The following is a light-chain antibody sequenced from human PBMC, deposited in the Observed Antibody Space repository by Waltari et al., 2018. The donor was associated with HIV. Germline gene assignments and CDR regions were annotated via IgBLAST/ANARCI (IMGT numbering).Light chain of an antibody. CDR3: AAWDDTSDGRYV. Sequence: QPVLTQPPSASATPGQRVVISCSGGTSDIGTNSVNWYRQVTGLPPKLLIYNSSYGASGVCGGFSGGRAGTSASLVISGLLSDDEGDYYCAAWDDTSDGRYVFGAGTTVSV. CDR2: NSS. CDR1: TSDIGTNS. J-gene: IGLJ1*01. V-gene: IGLV1-44*01.